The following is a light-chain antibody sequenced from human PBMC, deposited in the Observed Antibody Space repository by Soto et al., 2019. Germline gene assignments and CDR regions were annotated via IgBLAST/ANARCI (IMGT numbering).Light chain of an antibody. CDR1: SGHSSYA. CDR3: QTWGTGFWV. V-gene: IGLV4-69*01. Sequence: QLVLTQSPSDSTSLGASVKLTSTLSSGHSSYAIAWHQQQPEKGPRYLMKLNSDGSHSKGDGIPDRFSGSSSGAERYLTISSLQSEDEADYFCQTWGTGFWVFGGGTKLTVL. CDR2: LNSDGSH. J-gene: IGLJ3*02.